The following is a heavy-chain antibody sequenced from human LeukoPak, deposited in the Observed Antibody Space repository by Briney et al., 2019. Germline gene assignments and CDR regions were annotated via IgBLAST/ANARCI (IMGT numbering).Heavy chain of an antibody. V-gene: IGHV3-23*01. CDR2: ISGSGGST. J-gene: IGHJ4*02. D-gene: IGHD1/OR15-1a*01. Sequence: GGSLRLSCAASGFTFSSYAMSWVRQAPGKGLEWVSAISGSGGSTYYADSVKGRFTISRDNSKNTLYLQMNSLRAEDTAIYFCAKDFEFKWQQPSDHWGQGTLVTVSS. CDR1: GFTFSSYA. CDR3: AKDFEFKWQQPSDH.